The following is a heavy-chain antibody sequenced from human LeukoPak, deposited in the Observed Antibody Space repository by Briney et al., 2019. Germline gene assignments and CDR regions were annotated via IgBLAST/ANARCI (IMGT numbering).Heavy chain of an antibody. D-gene: IGHD3-10*01. J-gene: IGHJ1*01. CDR2: IYYSGST. Sequence: SETLSLTCTASGGSISSYYWSWIRQPPGKGLEWIGYIYYSGSTNYNPSLKSRVTISVDTSKNQFSLKLSSVTAADTAVYYCARVAPSFTWFGELSGYFQHWGQGTLVTVSS. CDR1: GGSISSYY. CDR3: ARVAPSFTWFGELSGYFQH. V-gene: IGHV4-59*01.